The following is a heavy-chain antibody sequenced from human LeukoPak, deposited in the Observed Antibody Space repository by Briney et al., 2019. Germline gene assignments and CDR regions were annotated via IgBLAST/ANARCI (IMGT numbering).Heavy chain of an antibody. V-gene: IGHV4-59*01. Sequence: PSETLSLTCTVSGGSINNYYWSWIRQPPGKGLEYIGYIYYSGTTNYNPSLKSRVTISKDTSKNQFSLKLTSVTAADTAVYYCARDPSPAMISNWGQGILVTVSS. CDR3: ARDPSPAMISN. J-gene: IGHJ4*02. CDR1: GGSINNYY. CDR2: IYYSGTT. D-gene: IGHD5-18*01.